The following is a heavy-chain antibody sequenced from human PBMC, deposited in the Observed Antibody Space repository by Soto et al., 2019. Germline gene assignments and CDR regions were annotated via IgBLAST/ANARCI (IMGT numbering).Heavy chain of an antibody. V-gene: IGHV3-48*02. CDR2: ISSSSSTI. J-gene: IGHJ6*02. Sequence: PGGSLRLSCAASGFTFSSYSMNWVRQAPGKGLEWVPYISSSSSTIYYADSVKGRFTISRDNAKNSLYLQMNSLRDEDTAVYYCATYCSSTSCYDASLGMDVWGQGTTVTVSS. CDR3: ATYCSSTSCYDASLGMDV. CDR1: GFTFSSYS. D-gene: IGHD2-2*01.